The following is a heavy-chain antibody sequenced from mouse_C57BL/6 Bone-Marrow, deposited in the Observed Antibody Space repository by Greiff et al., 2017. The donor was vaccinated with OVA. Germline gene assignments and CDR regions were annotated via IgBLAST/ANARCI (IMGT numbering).Heavy chain of an antibody. J-gene: IGHJ2*01. Sequence: EVQLKESGAELVRPGSSVKMSCKTSGYTFTSYGINWVKQRPGQGLEWIGYIFIGNGYTEYNEKFKGKAPLTSDTSSTTSYMQLSSLTSEDAAIYACASRYYYGSSYGFDYWGQGTTLTVSS. D-gene: IGHD1-1*01. CDR1: GYTFTSYG. CDR3: ASRYYYGSSYGFDY. V-gene: IGHV1-58*01. CDR2: IFIGNGYT.